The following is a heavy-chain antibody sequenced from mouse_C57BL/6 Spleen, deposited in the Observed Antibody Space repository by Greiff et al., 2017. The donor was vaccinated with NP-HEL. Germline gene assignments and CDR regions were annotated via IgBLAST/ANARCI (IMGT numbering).Heavy chain of an antibody. CDR3: ARHEEEDYDGYYVWFAY. D-gene: IGHD2-3*01. Sequence: QVQLQQSGAELVKPGASVKLSCKASGYTFTEYTIHWVKQRSGQGLEWIGWFYPGSGSIKYNEKFKDKATLTADKSSSTVYMELSRMTSEDSAVYFYARHEEEDYDGYYVWFAYWGQGTLVTVSA. CDR1: GYTFTEYT. J-gene: IGHJ3*01. V-gene: IGHV1-62-2*01. CDR2: FYPGSGSI.